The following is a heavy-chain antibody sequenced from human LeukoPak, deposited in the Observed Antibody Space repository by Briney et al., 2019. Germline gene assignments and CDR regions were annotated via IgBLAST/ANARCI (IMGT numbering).Heavy chain of an antibody. CDR1: GGSISSYY. CDR3: ARGILGFAENWFDP. D-gene: IGHD1-26*01. J-gene: IGHJ5*02. Sequence: PSETLSLTCTVSGGSISSYYWSWIRQPPGKGLEWIGYIYYSGSTNYNPSLKSRVTISVDTSKNQFSLKLSSVTAADTAVYYCARGILGFAENWFDPWGQGTLVTVSS. V-gene: IGHV4-59*08. CDR2: IYYSGST.